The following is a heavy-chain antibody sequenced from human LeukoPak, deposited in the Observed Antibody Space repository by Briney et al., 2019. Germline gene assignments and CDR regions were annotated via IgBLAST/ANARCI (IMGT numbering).Heavy chain of an antibody. CDR1: GFTFTTYS. V-gene: IGHV3-48*02. D-gene: IGHD4-17*01. J-gene: IGHJ4*02. Sequence: GGSLRLSCAASGFTFTTYSMKWVRQAPGKGLWCVSYISSSSSTIYYADSVKGRFTISRDNAKNSPYLQMNSLRDEDTAVYYCARGETSVTSYPHYWGQGTLVTVSS. CDR3: ARGETSVTSYPHY. CDR2: ISSSSSTI.